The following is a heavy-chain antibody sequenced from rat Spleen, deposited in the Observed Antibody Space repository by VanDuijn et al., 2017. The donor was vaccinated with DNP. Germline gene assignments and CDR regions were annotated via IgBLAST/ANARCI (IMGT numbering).Heavy chain of an antibody. CDR1: GFNFSNYY. CDR3: ARPDY. J-gene: IGHJ2*01. Sequence: EVQLVESGGGLVQPGRSTKLSCTVSGFNFSNYYMAWVRQAPTKGLEWVASISYDGSSTYYRDSVKGRFTISRDNAKSTLYLQMDSLRSEDTATYYCARPDYWGQGVMVTVSS. V-gene: IGHV5-7*01. CDR2: ISYDGSST.